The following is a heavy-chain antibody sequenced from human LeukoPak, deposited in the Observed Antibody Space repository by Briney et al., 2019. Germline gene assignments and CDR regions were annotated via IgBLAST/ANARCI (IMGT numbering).Heavy chain of an antibody. D-gene: IGHD5-12*01. J-gene: IGHJ4*02. V-gene: IGHV1-69*04. CDR2: IIPILGIA. CDR1: GGTFSSYA. CDR3: ARDRESGYSGYDHVGGGY. Sequence: ASVKVSCKASGGTFSSYAISWVRQAPGQGLEWMGRIIPILGIANYAQKFQGRVTITADKSTSTAYMELSSLRSEDTAVYYCARDRESGYSGYDHVGGGYWGQGTLVTVSS.